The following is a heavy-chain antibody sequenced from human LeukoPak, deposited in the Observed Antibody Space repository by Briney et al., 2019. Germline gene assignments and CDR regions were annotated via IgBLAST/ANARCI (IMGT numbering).Heavy chain of an antibody. J-gene: IGHJ6*03. Sequence: SETLSLTCAVYGGSFSGYYWSWIRQPPGKGLEWIGEINHSGSTNYNPSLKSRVTISVDTSKNQFSLKLSSVTAADTAVYYCARAYYYFYYMDVWDKGTTVTISS. CDR3: ARAYYYFYYMDV. CDR1: GGSFSGYY. V-gene: IGHV4-34*01. CDR2: INHSGST.